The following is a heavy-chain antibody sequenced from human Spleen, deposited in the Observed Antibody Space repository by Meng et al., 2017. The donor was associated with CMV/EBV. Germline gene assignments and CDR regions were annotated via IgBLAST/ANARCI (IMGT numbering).Heavy chain of an antibody. CDR2: ILPIFGTA. CDR1: GGTFNKFV. V-gene: IGHV1-69*05. CDR3: ASQEPTRGTYTYYGMDV. Sequence: SVKVSCKPSGGTFNKFVFSWVRQAPGQGLEWMGGILPIFGTANYPQKFQGRVTITTDESTTTAYLEVSSLRFEDTAVYYCASQEPTRGTYTYYGMDVWGQGTTVTVSS. J-gene: IGHJ6*02. D-gene: IGHD5-24*01.